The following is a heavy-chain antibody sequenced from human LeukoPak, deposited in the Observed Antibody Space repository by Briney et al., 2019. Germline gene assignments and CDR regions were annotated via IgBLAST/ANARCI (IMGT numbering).Heavy chain of an antibody. Sequence: GGSLRLSCAASGFTFSSHAMSWVRQAPGKGLEWVSAISSSSDHIYYADSVQGRFTISKDNSKNTLYLQMNSLRAEDTALYYCANFVDTSMGGNDYWGQGALVTVSS. J-gene: IGHJ4*02. CDR2: ISSSSDHI. CDR1: GFTFSSHA. V-gene: IGHV3-23*01. CDR3: ANFVDTSMGGNDY. D-gene: IGHD5-18*01.